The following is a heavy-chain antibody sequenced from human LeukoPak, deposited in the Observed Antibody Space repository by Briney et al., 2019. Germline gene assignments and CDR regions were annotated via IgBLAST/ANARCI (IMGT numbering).Heavy chain of an antibody. V-gene: IGHV3-7*01. D-gene: IGHD4-17*01. CDR2: INEDGSEK. CDR1: RFSLSNFW. Sequence: PGGSLRLSCVTSRFSLSNFWMTWVRQAPGKGLEWVANINEDGSEKNYVDSVKGRFTISRDNAKNSLYLQMNSLRAEDTAVYYCVRDRSRTTVTRFDSWGQGTLVTVSS. J-gene: IGHJ4*02. CDR3: VRDRSRTTVTRFDS.